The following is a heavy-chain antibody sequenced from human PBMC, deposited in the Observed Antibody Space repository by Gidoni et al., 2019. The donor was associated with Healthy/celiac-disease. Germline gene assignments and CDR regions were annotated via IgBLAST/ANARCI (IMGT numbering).Heavy chain of an antibody. D-gene: IGHD3-3*01. CDR1: GYTFTSYG. J-gene: IGHJ6*03. Sequence: QVQLVQSGAEVKKPGASVKVSCKASGYTFTSYGISWVRQAPGQGLEWMGWISAYNGNTNDAQKLQGRVTMTTDTSTSTAYMELRSLRSDDTAVYYCARAQRPPPFFWSGGGRDYYYYYMDVWGKGTTVTVSS. CDR3: ARAQRPPPFFWSGGGRDYYYYYMDV. V-gene: IGHV1-18*01. CDR2: ISAYNGNT.